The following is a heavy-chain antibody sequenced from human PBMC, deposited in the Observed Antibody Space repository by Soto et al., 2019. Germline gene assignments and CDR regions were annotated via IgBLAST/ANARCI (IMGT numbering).Heavy chain of an antibody. D-gene: IGHD4-17*01. Sequence: GVSLRLPCAASGFTFDDFGMSWIRQAPGKGLEWVSGINWNGGRTSYADSVKGRFTISRDNAKNSLYLQMNSLRAEDTALYYCARDQFIHYGVNSLGYWGQRALVTVSS. J-gene: IGHJ4*02. CDR3: ARDQFIHYGVNSLGY. CDR2: INWNGGRT. CDR1: GFTFDDFG. V-gene: IGHV3-20*04.